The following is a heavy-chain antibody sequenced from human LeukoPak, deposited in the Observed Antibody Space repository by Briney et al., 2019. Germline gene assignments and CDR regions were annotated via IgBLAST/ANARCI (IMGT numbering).Heavy chain of an antibody. CDR3: ARHKDCSSTSCYGGLDY. CDR2: INHSGST. J-gene: IGHJ4*02. D-gene: IGHD2-2*01. Sequence: NPSETLSLTCTVSGGSISSSSYYWGWIRQPPGKGLEWIGEINHSGSTNYNPSLKSRVTISVDTSKNQFSLKLSSVTAADTAVYYCARHKDCSSTSCYGGLDYWGQGTLVTVSS. V-gene: IGHV4-39*01. CDR1: GGSISSSSYY.